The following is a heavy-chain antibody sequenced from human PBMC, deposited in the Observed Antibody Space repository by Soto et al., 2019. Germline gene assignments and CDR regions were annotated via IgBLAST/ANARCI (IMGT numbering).Heavy chain of an antibody. V-gene: IGHV4-39*01. D-gene: IGHD3-22*01. Sequence: SETLSLTCTVSVGSISSSSYYWGWILQPPGKGLEWIGSIYYSGSTYYNPSLKSRVTISVDTSKNQFSLKLSSVTAADTAVYYCARHSPITMIVVEWFDPWGQGTLVTVSS. J-gene: IGHJ5*02. CDR3: ARHSPITMIVVEWFDP. CDR2: IYYSGST. CDR1: VGSISSSSYY.